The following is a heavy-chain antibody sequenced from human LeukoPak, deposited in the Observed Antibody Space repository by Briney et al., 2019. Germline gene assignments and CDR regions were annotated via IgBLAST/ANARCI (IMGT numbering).Heavy chain of an antibody. CDR2: ISSTSTTI. D-gene: IGHD4-23*01. CDR3: ARDFYGGSLQRMALNDY. V-gene: IGHV3-48*01. CDR1: GFTFSSYS. J-gene: IGHJ4*02. Sequence: PGGSLRLSCAASGFTFSSYSINWVRQAPGKGLEWLSYISSTSTTIYYADSVKGRFTISRDNAKNSLYLQMNSLRAEDTAVYYCARDFYGGSLQRMALNDYWGQGTLVTVSS.